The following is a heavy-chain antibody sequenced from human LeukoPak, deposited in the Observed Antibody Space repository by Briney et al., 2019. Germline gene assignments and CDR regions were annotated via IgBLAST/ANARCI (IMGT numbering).Heavy chain of an antibody. V-gene: IGHV3-30*03. D-gene: IGHD3-22*01. CDR3: ARDADYYDSSGYSGYFDY. CDR2: ISYDGSNK. CDR1: GFTFSSYG. J-gene: IGHJ4*02. Sequence: PGRSLRLSCAASGFTFSSYGMHWVRQAPGKGLEWVAVISYDGSNKYYADSVKGRFTISRDNSKNTLYLQMNSLRAEDTAVYYCARDADYYDSSGYSGYFDYWGQGTLVTVSS.